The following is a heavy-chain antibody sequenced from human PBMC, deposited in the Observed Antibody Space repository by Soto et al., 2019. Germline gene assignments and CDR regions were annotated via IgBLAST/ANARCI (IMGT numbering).Heavy chain of an antibody. CDR2: ISAYNGNT. J-gene: IGHJ3*02. Sequence: QVQLVQSGAEVKKPGASVKVSCKASGYTFTSYGISWVRQAPGQGLERMGWISAYNGNTNYAQKLQGRVTMTTDTSTSTAYMERRSLRSDDTAVYYCARRMITFGGVIVADAFDIWGQGTMVTVSS. D-gene: IGHD3-16*02. CDR1: GYTFTSYG. CDR3: ARRMITFGGVIVADAFDI. V-gene: IGHV1-18*01.